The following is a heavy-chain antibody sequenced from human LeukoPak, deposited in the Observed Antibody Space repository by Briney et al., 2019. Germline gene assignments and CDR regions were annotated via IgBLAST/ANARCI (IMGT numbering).Heavy chain of an antibody. CDR1: GDTFTSYR. CDR2: INPSGGSA. D-gene: IGHD3-10*01. V-gene: IGHV1-46*01. J-gene: IGHJ4*02. CDR3: ARGLGSGSYDGF. Sequence: ASVKVSCKASGDTFTSYRVHWERQAPGQGLEWMGIINPSGGSATHAQKFQGRITMTRDTSTSTLYMELSSLRSEDTAVYYCARGLGSGSYDGFWGQGTLVTVSS.